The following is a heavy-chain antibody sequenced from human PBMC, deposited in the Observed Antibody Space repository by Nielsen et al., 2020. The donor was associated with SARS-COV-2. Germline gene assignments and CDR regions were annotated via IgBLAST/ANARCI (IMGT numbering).Heavy chain of an antibody. V-gene: IGHV7-4-1*02. D-gene: IGHD5-18*01. Sequence: ASVKVSCKASGYSFTNYAMNWVRQAPGQGLEWMGWINTHTGNPTYAQGFTGRFVFSLDTSVSTAYLQNSSLKAADTAVYYCARGYSYGYEGMDVWGQGTTVTVSS. J-gene: IGHJ6*02. CDR3: ARGYSYGYEGMDV. CDR2: INTHTGNP. CDR1: GYSFTNYA.